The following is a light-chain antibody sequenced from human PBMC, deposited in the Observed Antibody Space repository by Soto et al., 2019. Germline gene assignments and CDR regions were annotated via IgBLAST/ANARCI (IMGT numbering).Light chain of an antibody. J-gene: IGKJ4*01. CDR3: QQLNTYPLT. Sequence: DIQLTQSPSFLSASIGDRVTITCRASQGISSYLAWYQQEPGKAPKLLISTASTLQSGVPSRFSGSGSGTEFTLTISSLQPENFATYYCQQLNTYPLTFGGGTRVEIK. V-gene: IGKV1-9*01. CDR1: QGISSY. CDR2: TAS.